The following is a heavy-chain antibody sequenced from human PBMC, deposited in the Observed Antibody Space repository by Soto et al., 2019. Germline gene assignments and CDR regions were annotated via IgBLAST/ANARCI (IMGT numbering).Heavy chain of an antibody. CDR3: AKAPYLYDAFDI. CDR2: ISWNSGSI. J-gene: IGHJ3*02. D-gene: IGHD3-10*01. V-gene: IGHV3-9*01. CDR1: GFTFDDYA. Sequence: GGSLRLSCAASGFTFDDYAMHWVRQAPGKGLEWVSGISWNSGSIGYADSVKGRLTISRDNAKNSLYLQMNSLRAEDTALYYCAKAPYLYDAFDIWGQGTMVTVSS.